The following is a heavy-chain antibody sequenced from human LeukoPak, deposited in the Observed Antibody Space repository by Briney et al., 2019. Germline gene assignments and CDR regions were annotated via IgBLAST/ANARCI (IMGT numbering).Heavy chain of an antibody. CDR3: AREITSSSSFDS. V-gene: IGHV3-21*01. J-gene: IGHJ4*02. CDR2: ITSSSGYI. CDR1: GFPFSRYS. Sequence: KTGGSLRLSCAASGFPFSRYSMNWVRQAPGKGLEWVSSITSSSGYIHYADSGKGRFTISRDNAKNSLYLQMNSLRAEDTAVYYCAREITSSSSFDSWGQGTLVTVSS. D-gene: IGHD6-6*01.